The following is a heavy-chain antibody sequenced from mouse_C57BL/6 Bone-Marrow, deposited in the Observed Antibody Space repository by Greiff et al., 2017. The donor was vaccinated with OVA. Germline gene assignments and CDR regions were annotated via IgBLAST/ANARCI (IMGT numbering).Heavy chain of an antibody. CDR1: GYTFTDYN. CDR3: ARGGYYGNFWFAY. D-gene: IGHD2-1*01. Sequence: EVKVVESGPELVKPGASVKIPCKASGYTFTDYNMDWVKQSHGKSLEWIGDINPNNGGTIYNQKFKGKATLTVDKSSSTAYMELRSLTSEDTAVYYCARGGYYGNFWFAYWGQGTLVTVSA. CDR2: INPNNGGT. V-gene: IGHV1-18*01. J-gene: IGHJ3*01.